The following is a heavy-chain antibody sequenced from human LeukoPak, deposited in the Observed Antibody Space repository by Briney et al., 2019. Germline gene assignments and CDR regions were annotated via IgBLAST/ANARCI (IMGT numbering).Heavy chain of an antibody. CDR3: ASFYGSGSYEGTGFDY. Sequence: ASVKVSCKASGYTFPSYFMHWVRQAPGQRLEWMGIINPTGGSTTYAQKFQGRVTMTRDTSTSTVYMELSSLRSDDTAVYYCASFYGSGSYEGTGFDYWGQGTLVTVSS. J-gene: IGHJ4*02. CDR2: INPTGGST. V-gene: IGHV1-46*01. D-gene: IGHD3-10*01. CDR1: GYTFPSYF.